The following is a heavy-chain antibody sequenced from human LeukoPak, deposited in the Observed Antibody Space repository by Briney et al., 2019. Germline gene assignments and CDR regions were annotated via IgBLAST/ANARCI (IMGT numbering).Heavy chain of an antibody. CDR3: ARAWASDYFDA. Sequence: SETLSLTCTVSGGSINDAYWTWIRQPPGKGLEWIANVYYSGTTNYNPSLKSRVTMSLDTSKNKFSLKLSSVTAADTAIYYCARAWASDYFDAWGQRTQVTVSS. V-gene: IGHV4-59*01. CDR1: GGSINDAY. J-gene: IGHJ4*02. D-gene: IGHD6-19*01. CDR2: VYYSGTT.